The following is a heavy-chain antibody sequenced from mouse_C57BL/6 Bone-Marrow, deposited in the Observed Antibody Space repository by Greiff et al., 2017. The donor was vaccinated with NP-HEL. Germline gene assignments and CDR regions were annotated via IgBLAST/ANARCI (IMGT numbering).Heavy chain of an antibody. V-gene: IGHV1-19*01. J-gene: IGHJ2*01. D-gene: IGHD2-14*01. CDR2: INPYNGGT. CDR1: GYTFTDYY. CDR3: ATLYRDFDY. Sequence: EVQLQQSGPVLVKPGASVKMSCKASGYTFTDYYMNWVKQSHGKSLEWIGVINPYNGGTSYNQKFKGKATLTVDKSSSTAYMELNSLTSEDSAVYYCATLYRDFDYWGQGTTLTVSS.